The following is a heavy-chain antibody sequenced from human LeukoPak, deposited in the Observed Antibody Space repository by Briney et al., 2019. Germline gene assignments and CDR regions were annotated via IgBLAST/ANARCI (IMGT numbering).Heavy chain of an antibody. J-gene: IGHJ5*02. CDR1: GYSFSSYW. Sequence: GESLKISCKGSGYSFSSYWIGWVRQMPGKGLEWMGIIYPGDSDTRYSPSFQGQVTISADKSISTAYLQWSSLKASDSAMYYCTRHVVLGASDNWFDPWGQGTLDTVSS. CDR2: IYPGDSDT. V-gene: IGHV5-51*01. D-gene: IGHD1-26*01. CDR3: TRHVVLGASDNWFDP.